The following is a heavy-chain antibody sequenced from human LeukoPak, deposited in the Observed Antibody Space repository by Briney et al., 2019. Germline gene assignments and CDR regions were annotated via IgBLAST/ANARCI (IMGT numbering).Heavy chain of an antibody. D-gene: IGHD5-18*01. Sequence: SETLSLTCAVYGVSFSGYYWSWIRQPPGKGLEWIGEINHSGSTNYNPSLKSRVTISVDTSKNQFSLKLSSVTAADTAVYYCARVDTAMVLDYWGQGTLVTVSS. CDR2: INHSGST. J-gene: IGHJ4*02. CDR1: GVSFSGYY. V-gene: IGHV4-34*01. CDR3: ARVDTAMVLDY.